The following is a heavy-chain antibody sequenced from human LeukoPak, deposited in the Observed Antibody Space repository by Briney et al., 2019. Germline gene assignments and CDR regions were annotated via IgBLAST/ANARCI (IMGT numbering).Heavy chain of an antibody. CDR3: ARSTGAVAADAFDI. CDR1: GFTVSSNY. V-gene: IGHV3-53*01. J-gene: IGHJ3*02. CDR2: INSGGST. Sequence: PGGSLRLSCAASGFTVSSNYMSWVRQAPGKGLEWVSVINSGGSTYYADSVKGRFTTSRDNSKNTLYLQMNSLRAEDTAVYYCARSTGAVAADAFDIWGQGTLVTVSS. D-gene: IGHD6-19*01.